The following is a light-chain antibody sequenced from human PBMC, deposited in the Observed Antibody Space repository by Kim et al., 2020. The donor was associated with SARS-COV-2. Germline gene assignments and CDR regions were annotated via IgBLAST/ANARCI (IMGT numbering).Light chain of an antibody. CDR3: QTWGTGIRV. CDR1: SGHSSYA. Sequence: QPVLTQSPSASASLGASVKLTCTLSSGHSSYAIAWHQQQPEKGPRYLMKFNSDGSHSKGDGIPDRFSGSTSGAERYLTISSLQSEDEADYYCQTWGTGIRVFGTGTKVTVL. J-gene: IGLJ1*01. V-gene: IGLV4-69*01. CDR2: FNSDGSH.